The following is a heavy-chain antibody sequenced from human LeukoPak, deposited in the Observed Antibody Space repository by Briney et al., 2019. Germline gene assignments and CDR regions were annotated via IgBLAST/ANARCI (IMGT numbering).Heavy chain of an antibody. V-gene: IGHV5-51*01. J-gene: IGHJ4*02. D-gene: IGHD4-23*01. CDR2: IYPGGSDT. CDR3: ARGTYDYGGIPWYFDY. Sequence: GESLKISCKGSGYSFTSYWIGWVRQMPGKGLEWMGTIYPGGSDTRYSPSFQGQVTISADKSISTAYLQWSSLKASDTAMYYCARGTYDYGGIPWYFDYWGQGTLVTVSS. CDR1: GYSFTSYW.